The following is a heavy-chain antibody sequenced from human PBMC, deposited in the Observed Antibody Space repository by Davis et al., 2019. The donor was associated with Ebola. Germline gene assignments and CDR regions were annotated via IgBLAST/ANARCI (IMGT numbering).Heavy chain of an antibody. V-gene: IGHV1-8*01. D-gene: IGHD4-17*01. Sequence: AASVKVSCKASGYIFTSNDINWVRQATGQGLEWMGWMNPNSGNTGYAQKVQGRVTMTRNTSISTAYMELSSLRSEDTAVYYCAKEAVTTDYYYYGMDVWGQGTTVTVSS. CDR1: GYIFTSND. CDR2: MNPNSGNT. J-gene: IGHJ6*02. CDR3: AKEAVTTDYYYYGMDV.